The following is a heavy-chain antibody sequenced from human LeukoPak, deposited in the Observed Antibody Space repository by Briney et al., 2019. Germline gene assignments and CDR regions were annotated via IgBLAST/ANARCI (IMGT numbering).Heavy chain of an antibody. CDR1: GYTFTGYY. J-gene: IGHJ4*02. V-gene: IGHV1-2*02. Sequence: ASVKVSCKASGYTFTGYYMHWVRQAPGQGLEWMGWINPNSGGTNYAQKFQGRVTMTRDTSISTAYMEISRLRDDDTAVYYWARYQGGLTFDYWGQGTLVTVAS. CDR3: ARYQGGLTFDY. D-gene: IGHD3-16*01. CDR2: INPNSGGT.